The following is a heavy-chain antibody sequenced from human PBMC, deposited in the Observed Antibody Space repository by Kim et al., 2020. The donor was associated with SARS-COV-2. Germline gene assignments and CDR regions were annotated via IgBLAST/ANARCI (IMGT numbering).Heavy chain of an antibody. J-gene: IGHJ4*02. Sequence: YTPSLKGRVAISIDTSKNQFTLNLSSVTAADTAVYFCATTSGDWHFFDYWGQGTRVTVSS. V-gene: IGHV4-34*01. D-gene: IGHD3-3*02. CDR3: ATTSGDWHFFDY.